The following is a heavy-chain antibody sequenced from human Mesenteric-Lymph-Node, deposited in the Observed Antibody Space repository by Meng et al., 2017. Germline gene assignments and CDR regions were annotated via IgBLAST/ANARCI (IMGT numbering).Heavy chain of an antibody. D-gene: IGHD1-26*01. CDR2: TYYRSKWYN. CDR3: ARVGGDAFDI. Sequence: QVELQQSGPGLVKPSQTLSLTCAVFGASVSSNNVAYNWIRQSPSRGLEWLGRTYYRSKWYNDYAVSVKSRITINPDTSKNQFSLQLNSVTPEDTAVYYCARVGGDAFDIWGQGTMVTVSS. CDR1: GASVSSNNVA. V-gene: IGHV6-1*01. J-gene: IGHJ3*02.